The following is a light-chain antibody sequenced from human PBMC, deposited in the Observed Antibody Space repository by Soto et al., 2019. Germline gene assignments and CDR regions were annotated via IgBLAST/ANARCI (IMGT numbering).Light chain of an antibody. Sequence: QSALTQPASVXXXXXXXXXISCTGTSSDVGSYNLVSWYQQHPGKAPKLMIYEGTNRPSGVSNRFSGSKSGNTASLTISGLQAEDEAHYYCSSYAGRVVFGGGTKLTVL. CDR2: EGT. V-gene: IGLV2-23*01. J-gene: IGLJ2*01. CDR1: SSDVGSYNL. CDR3: SSYAGRVV.